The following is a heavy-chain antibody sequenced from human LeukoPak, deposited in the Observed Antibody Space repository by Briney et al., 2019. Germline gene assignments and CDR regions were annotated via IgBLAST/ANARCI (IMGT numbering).Heavy chain of an antibody. CDR3: ARGGQAAIDP. J-gene: IGHJ5*02. V-gene: IGHV4-30-2*01. Sequence: SSQTLSLTCAVSGGSISSGGYSWSWLRQPPGKGLEWIGYIYHSGSTYYNPSLKSRVTISVDRSKNQFSLKLSSVTAADTAVYYCARGGQAAIDPWGQGTLVTVSS. CDR1: GGSISSGGYS. D-gene: IGHD6-25*01. CDR2: IYHSGST.